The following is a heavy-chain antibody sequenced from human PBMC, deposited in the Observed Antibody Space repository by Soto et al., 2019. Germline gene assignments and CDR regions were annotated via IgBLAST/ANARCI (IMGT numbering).Heavy chain of an antibody. J-gene: IGHJ4*02. CDR3: ERDRSGSYLEGFDY. D-gene: IGHD1-26*01. CDR1: GFTFSSFW. Sequence: EVQLVESGGGLVQSGGSRRLSCAASGFTFSSFWMTWVRQAPGKGLEWVANIKHDGSEKYYVESVKGRFTISRDNARNSLFLEMKRLRYEYTSVFSFERDRSGSYLEGFDYWGQGTLVTVSS. CDR2: IKHDGSEK. V-gene: IGHV3-7*01.